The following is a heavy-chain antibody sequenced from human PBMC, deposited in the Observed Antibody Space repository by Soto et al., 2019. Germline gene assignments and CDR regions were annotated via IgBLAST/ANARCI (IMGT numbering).Heavy chain of an antibody. CDR3: ARAGYYYYYMDV. D-gene: IGHD3-10*01. Sequence: SETLSLTCTVSGGSISSYYWSWIRQPPGKGLEWIGYIYYSGSTNYNPSLKSRVTISVDTSKNQFSLKLSSVTAADTAVYYCARAGYYYYYMDVWGKGTTVTAP. V-gene: IGHV4-59*08. J-gene: IGHJ6*03. CDR2: IYYSGST. CDR1: GGSISSYY.